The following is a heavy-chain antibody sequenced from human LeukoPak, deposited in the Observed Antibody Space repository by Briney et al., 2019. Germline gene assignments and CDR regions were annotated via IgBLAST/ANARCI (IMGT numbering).Heavy chain of an antibody. D-gene: IGHD3-22*01. V-gene: IGHV3-15*01. CDR3: TTTLYYYDSSDDY. J-gene: IGHJ4*02. Sequence: GGSLRLSCAPSGLTFSYAWMSWVRQAPGKGMEWVGRIKSKTDGGTTNYAAPMKGRFTISRDDSRNTLYLQMNSLKSEDAAVYYCTTTLYYYDSSDDYWGQGTLVTVSS. CDR2: IKSKTDGGTT. CDR1: GLTFSYAW.